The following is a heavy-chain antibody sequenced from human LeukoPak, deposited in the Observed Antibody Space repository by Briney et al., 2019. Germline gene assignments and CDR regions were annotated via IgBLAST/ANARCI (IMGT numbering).Heavy chain of an antibody. CDR3: ARDQPNYDIMDAFDI. V-gene: IGHV3-30*02. Sequence: GGSLRLSCAASGFIFSSYGMHWVRQAPGKGLEWVAFIRYDGSNTYYADSVKGRFTISRDNSKNTLYLQMNSLRGEDTAVYYCARDQPNYDIMDAFDIWGQGTMVTVSS. CDR1: GFIFSSYG. CDR2: IRYDGSNT. J-gene: IGHJ3*02. D-gene: IGHD3-9*01.